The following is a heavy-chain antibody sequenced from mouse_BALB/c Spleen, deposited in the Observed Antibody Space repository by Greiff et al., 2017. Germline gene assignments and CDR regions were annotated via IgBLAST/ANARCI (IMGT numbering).Heavy chain of an antibody. Sequence: EVKLQESGPGLVKPSQSLSLTSTVTGYSITSDYAWNWIRQFPGNKLEWMGYISYSGSTSYNPSLKSRISITRDTSKNQFFLQLNSVTTEDTATYYCARGKNGSFYAMDYWGQGTSVTVSS. D-gene: IGHD1-1*01. CDR1: GYSITSDYA. CDR3: ARGKNGSFYAMDY. V-gene: IGHV3-2*02. CDR2: ISYSGST. J-gene: IGHJ4*01.